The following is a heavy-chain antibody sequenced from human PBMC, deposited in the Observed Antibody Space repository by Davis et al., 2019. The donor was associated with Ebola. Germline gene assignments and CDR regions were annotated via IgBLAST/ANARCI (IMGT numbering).Heavy chain of an antibody. Sequence: ASVKVSCKASGYTFTNYYMHWVRQAPGQGLEWMGMINPNDGRTIYAQKFQGRVTVTRDTSTTTVYMDLNSLRADDTAVYYCAKTAEDTAQYYFDYWGQGTLVTVSS. D-gene: IGHD5-18*01. CDR1: GYTFTNYY. CDR2: INPNDGRT. V-gene: IGHV1-46*01. CDR3: AKTAEDTAQYYFDY. J-gene: IGHJ4*02.